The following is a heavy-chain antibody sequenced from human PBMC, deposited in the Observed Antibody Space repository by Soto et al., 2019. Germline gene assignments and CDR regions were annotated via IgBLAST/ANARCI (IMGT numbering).Heavy chain of an antibody. CDR1: GGSISSGGYY. CDR3: ARGRPYYDFWSSHRKCALCYYYMDV. D-gene: IGHD3-3*01. V-gene: IGHV4-31*03. CDR2: IYYSGST. J-gene: IGHJ6*03. Sequence: SETLSLTCTVSGGSISSGGYYWSWIRQHPGKGLEWIGYIYYSGSTYYNPSLKSRVTISVDTSKNQFSLKLSSVTAADTAVYYCARGRPYYDFWSSHRKCALCYYYMDVWGKGTTVTVSS.